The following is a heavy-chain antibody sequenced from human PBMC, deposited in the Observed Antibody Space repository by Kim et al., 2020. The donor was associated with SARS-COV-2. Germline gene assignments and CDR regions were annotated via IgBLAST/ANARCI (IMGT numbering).Heavy chain of an antibody. CDR3: VKLSFDLCY. Sequence: GGSLRLSCSVSGFTFSNNAMNWVRQAPGKGLEYVSSISNNGGSAYYADSVKDRFTISRDNSKNTLYLQMSSLRTEDTAVYYCVKLSFDLCYWGQGALVTVSS. J-gene: IGHJ4*02. V-gene: IGHV3-64D*09. CDR2: ISNNGGSA. CDR1: GFTFSNNA. D-gene: IGHD3-10*01.